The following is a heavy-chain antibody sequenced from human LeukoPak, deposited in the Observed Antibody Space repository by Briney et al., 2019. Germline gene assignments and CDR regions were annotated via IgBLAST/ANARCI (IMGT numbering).Heavy chain of an antibody. CDR3: ARVQHDSSGYYYFGFDY. CDR1: GGSISSSSYY. CDR2: IYHSGST. J-gene: IGHJ4*02. D-gene: IGHD3-22*01. V-gene: IGHV4-39*07. Sequence: SETLSLTCTVSGGSISSSSYYWGWIRQPPGKGLEWIGSIYHSGSTYYNPSLKSRVTISVDTSKNQFSLKLSSVTAADTAVYYCARVQHDSSGYYYFGFDYWGQGTLVTVSS.